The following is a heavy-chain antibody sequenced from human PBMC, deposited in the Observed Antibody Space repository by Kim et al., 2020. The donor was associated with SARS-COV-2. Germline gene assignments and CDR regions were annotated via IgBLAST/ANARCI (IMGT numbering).Heavy chain of an antibody. D-gene: IGHD3-3*02. V-gene: IGHV3-7*01. CDR2: KKPDGSEK. CDR1: EFTFSNDW. Sequence: GGSLRLSCAVSEFTFSNDWTYWVRQAPGKGLEWVTNKKPDGSEKYYVDSVKGRFSISRDNTKQLVYLQMNSLRVEDTAVYYCASRILGGQGTLVTVSS. CDR3: ASRIL. J-gene: IGHJ4*02.